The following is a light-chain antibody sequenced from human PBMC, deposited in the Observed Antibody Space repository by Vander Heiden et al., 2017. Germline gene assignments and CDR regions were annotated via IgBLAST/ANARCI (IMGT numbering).Light chain of an antibody. CDR1: QSFGGW. CDR3: QHHHS. J-gene: IGKJ2*01. Sequence: DIKMTQSPATLSASVRARVSITCRASQSFGGWLAWYQQNPGKAPKLLIYKTSTLATGVPSRFSGSVSGPDFTLTFSGLQPYDFATYNCQHHHSFGQGTKLEIK. CDR2: KTS. V-gene: IGKV1-5*03.